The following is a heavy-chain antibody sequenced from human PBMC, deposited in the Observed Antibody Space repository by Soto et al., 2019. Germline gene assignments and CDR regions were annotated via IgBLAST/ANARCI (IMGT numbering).Heavy chain of an antibody. Sequence: SGGSLRLSCAASGFTFSSYSLSWVRQAPGKGLEWVSAIRGSGDSTYYADSVKGRFTISRDNSKNTLSLQMNSLRPDDTAIYYCVRTGVEGYCFSTHCYQYLDYWGQGARVTVSS. CDR2: IRGSGDST. J-gene: IGHJ4*02. CDR3: VRTGVEGYCFSTHCYQYLDY. D-gene: IGHD2-21*02. CDR1: GFTFSSYS. V-gene: IGHV3-23*01.